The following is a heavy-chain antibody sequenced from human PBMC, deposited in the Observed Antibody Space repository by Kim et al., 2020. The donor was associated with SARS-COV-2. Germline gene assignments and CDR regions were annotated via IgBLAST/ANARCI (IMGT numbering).Heavy chain of an antibody. CDR3: ARDQTSTVTTVDYYYGMDV. V-gene: IGHV1-46*01. Sequence: ASVKVSCKASGYTFTSYYMHWVRQAPGQGLEWMGIINPSGGSTSYAQKFQGRVTMTRDTSTSTVYMELSSLRSEDTAVYYCARDQTSTVTTVDYYYGMDVWGQGTTVTVSS. J-gene: IGHJ6*02. D-gene: IGHD4-17*01. CDR1: GYTFTSYY. CDR2: INPSGGST.